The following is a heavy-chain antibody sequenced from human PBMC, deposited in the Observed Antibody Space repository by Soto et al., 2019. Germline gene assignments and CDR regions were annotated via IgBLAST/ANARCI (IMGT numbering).Heavy chain of an antibody. CDR2: IYYSGST. Sequence: ASETPSLTCIVTHGSISSFYWNWIRQPPGKGLEWVGYIYYSGSTNYNPSLKSRATKSVDTSMNQFSLRLKLSSVTAADTAVYYCARGSTGDFDYWGQGTPVTVSS. D-gene: IGHD4-17*01. CDR1: HGSISSFY. J-gene: IGHJ4*02. CDR3: ARGSTGDFDY. V-gene: IGHV4-59*01.